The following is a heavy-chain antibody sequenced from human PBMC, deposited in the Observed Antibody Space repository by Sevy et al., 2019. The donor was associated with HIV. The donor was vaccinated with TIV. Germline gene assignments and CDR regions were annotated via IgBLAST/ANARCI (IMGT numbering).Heavy chain of an antibody. CDR1: GGTFSSYA. J-gene: IGHJ4*02. Sequence: ASVKVSCKASGGTFSSYAISWVRQAPGQGLEWMGGIIPIFGTANYAQKFQDRVTITADKSTSTAYMELSSLRSEDTAVYYCARGTSGSYADYWGQGTLVTVSS. D-gene: IGHD1-26*01. CDR2: IIPIFGTA. V-gene: IGHV1-69*06. CDR3: ARGTSGSYADY.